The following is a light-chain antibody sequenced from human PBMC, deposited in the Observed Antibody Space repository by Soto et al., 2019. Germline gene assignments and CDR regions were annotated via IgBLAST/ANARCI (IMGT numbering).Light chain of an antibody. CDR1: QGISSY. CDR2: AAS. J-gene: IGKJ1*01. CDR3: QQLNSYPRT. Sequence: DIQMTQSPSSLSASVGDRVTITCRASQGISSYLAWYQQKPGKAPKLLIYAASTLQSGVPSRFSGSGSGTEFTLTISSLQPEDFATYYCQQLNSYPRTFGQGTKGDIK. V-gene: IGKV1-9*01.